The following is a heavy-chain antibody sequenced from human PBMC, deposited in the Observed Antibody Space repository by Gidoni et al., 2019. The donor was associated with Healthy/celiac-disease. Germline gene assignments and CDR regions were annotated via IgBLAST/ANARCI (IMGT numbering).Heavy chain of an antibody. CDR1: GFPFMIYT. J-gene: IGHJ4*02. CDR3: ARGPPGGGIIAVPGTGKEVIDY. D-gene: IGHD6-19*01. V-gene: IGHV3-21*01. Sequence: EVQLVESGGGLVKPGGSLRLACAASGFPFMIYTMNWVHQAPGRGLEWFSSISISGKFISVANSVKGRFTISRDNAKNSLYLQMNSLSAEDPAVDFCARGPPGGGIIAVPGTGKEVIDYWGQGTLVTVSS. CDR2: ISISGKFI.